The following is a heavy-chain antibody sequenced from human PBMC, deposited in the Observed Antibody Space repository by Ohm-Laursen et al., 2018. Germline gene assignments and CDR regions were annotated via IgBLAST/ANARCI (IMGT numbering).Heavy chain of an antibody. CDR2: ISSSSSYI. CDR3: ARVVVGGIEASSYYYYYYGMDV. V-gene: IGHV3-21*01. J-gene: IGHJ6*02. CDR1: GFTFSSYS. D-gene: IGHD2-15*01. Sequence: SLRLSCSASGFTFSSYSMNWVRQAPGKGLEWVSSISSSSSYIYYADSVKGRFTISRDNAKNSLYLQMNSLRAEGTAVYYCARVVVGGIEASSYYYYYYGMDVWGQGTTVTVSS.